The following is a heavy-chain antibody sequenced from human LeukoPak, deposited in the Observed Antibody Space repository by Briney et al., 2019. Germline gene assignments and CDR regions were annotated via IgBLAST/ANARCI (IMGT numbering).Heavy chain of an antibody. V-gene: IGHV4-59*01. CDR3: ARGYSTSWTYYYDF. D-gene: IGHD6-13*01. CDR2: ISYSGTT. J-gene: IGHJ4*02. CDR1: GDSISNCY. Sequence: SETLSLTCTVSGDSISNCYWSWIRQPPGKGLEWIGYISYSGTTNHNPSLKSRVTISVDTSKNQFSLKLTSVTAADTALYYCARGYSTSWTYYYDFWGQGALVTVSS.